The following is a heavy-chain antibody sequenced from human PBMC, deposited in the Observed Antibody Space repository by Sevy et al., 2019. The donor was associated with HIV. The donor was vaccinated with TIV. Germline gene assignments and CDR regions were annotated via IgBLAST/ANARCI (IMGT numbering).Heavy chain of an antibody. CDR1: GGSFSDFY. J-gene: IGHJ4*02. CDR3: VRFDTKIKIFGVPRGAY. V-gene: IGHV4-34*01. Sequence: SETLSLTCTVYGGSFSDFYWNWIRQSPGKGLEWIGEINHREVTNYNPSLKSRATISADASNRQFSLKLTSVTAAATAVYYCVRFDTKIKIFGVPRGAYWGPGTLVTVSS. D-gene: IGHD3-3*01. CDR2: INHREVT.